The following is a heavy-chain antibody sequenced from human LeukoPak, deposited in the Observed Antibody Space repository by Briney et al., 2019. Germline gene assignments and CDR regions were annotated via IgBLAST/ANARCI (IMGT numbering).Heavy chain of an antibody. J-gene: IGHJ4*02. D-gene: IGHD6-13*01. CDR2: INPNSGDT. CDR1: GHTFTRYY. V-gene: IGHV1-2*02. CDR3: ARFRVAAGGLRSNQGE. Sequence: ASVKVSCKASGHTFTRYYMQWLRQAPGQGLEWMGWINPNSGDTNYAQKFQGRVTMTRDTSISTAFMELARLRSDDTAVYYCARFRVAAGGLRSNQGEGGQGTLVTVSP.